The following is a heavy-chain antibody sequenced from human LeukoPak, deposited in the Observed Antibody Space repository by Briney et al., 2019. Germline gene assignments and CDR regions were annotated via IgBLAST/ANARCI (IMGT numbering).Heavy chain of an antibody. Sequence: GGSLRLSCAASGFTFSSYAMHWVRQAPGKGLEYVSAISSNGGSTYYANSVKGRFTISRDNYKNRLYLQMCSLRAEDMAVYYCARKSRGSGSYYFDYWGQGTLVTVSS. J-gene: IGHJ4*02. CDR2: ISSNGGST. CDR1: GFTFSSYA. V-gene: IGHV3-64*01. CDR3: ARKSRGSGSYYFDY. D-gene: IGHD1-26*01.